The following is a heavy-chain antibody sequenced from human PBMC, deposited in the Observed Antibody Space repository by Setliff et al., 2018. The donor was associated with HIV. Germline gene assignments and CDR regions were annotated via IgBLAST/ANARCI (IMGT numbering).Heavy chain of an antibody. CDR3: ARDKEKRYYNDSSGHYDWFDP. D-gene: IGHD3-22*01. CDR1: GGTFSSYA. CDR2: IIPILGIA. Sequence: SVKVSCKASGGTFSSYAINWVRQAPGHGLEWMGGIIPILGIAHYAHAFRDRVTLSAYKSTNIAYMRLASLRSEDTAVYYCARDKEKRYYNDSSGHYDWFDPRAQGTLITVSS. J-gene: IGHJ5*02. V-gene: IGHV1-69*10.